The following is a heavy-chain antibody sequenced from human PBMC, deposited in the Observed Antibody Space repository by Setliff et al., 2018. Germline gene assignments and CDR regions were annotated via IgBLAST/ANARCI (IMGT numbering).Heavy chain of an antibody. CDR2: ITGSGGNI. CDR3: AKTKGFVDGWLDP. J-gene: IGHJ5*02. CDR1: GFTFSKYA. D-gene: IGHD3-16*01. Sequence: GGSLRLSCVASGFTFSKYAVTWVRQAPGKGPEWVAAITGSGGNIFYADSVRGRFTISRDNAKNSLYLQMNSLRAEDTALYFCAKTKGFVDGWLDPWGQGTLVTAPQ. V-gene: IGHV3-23*01.